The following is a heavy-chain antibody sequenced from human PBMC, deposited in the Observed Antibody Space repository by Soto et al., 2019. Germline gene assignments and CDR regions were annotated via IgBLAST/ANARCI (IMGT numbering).Heavy chain of an antibody. Sequence: QVQLQQWGAGLLKPSETLSLNCAVNGGSLSGYYWSWIRQPPGKGLEWIGEIKDGGYTNYSPSLKSRAPISSDTSNNQFSLRLNSVTAADPGLYSCARGQEGVVATHWDQGALVTVSS. V-gene: IGHV4-34*01. CDR2: IKDGGYT. D-gene: IGHD5-12*01. CDR1: GGSLSGYY. J-gene: IGHJ4*02. CDR3: ARGQEGVVATH.